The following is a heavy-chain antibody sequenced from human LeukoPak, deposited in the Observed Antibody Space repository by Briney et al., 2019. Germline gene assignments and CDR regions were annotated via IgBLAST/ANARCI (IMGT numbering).Heavy chain of an antibody. CDR2: IYSSGST. V-gene: IGHV4-59*11. Sequence: SSETLSLTCSVPGDSMRGHYWTWIRQPPGKGLEWIGYIYSSGSTNYKLSLKTRVTISEDTSKNQFSLRLASVTTADTAVYYCARVPTIYGVDMYYFDYWGQGTLVTVSS. CDR1: GDSMRGHY. CDR3: ARVPTIYGVDMYYFDY. D-gene: IGHD3-3*01. J-gene: IGHJ4*02.